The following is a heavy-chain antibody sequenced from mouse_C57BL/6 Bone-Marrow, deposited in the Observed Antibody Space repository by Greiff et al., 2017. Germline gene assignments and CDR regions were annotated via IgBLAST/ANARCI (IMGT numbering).Heavy chain of an antibody. CDR3: ARHEDRRNYSNYQAGFAY. CDR1: GYTFTEYT. J-gene: IGHJ3*01. Sequence: QVQLQQSGAGLVKPGASVKLSCKASGYTFTEYTIHWVKQRSGQGLEWIGWFYPGSGSIKYNEKFKDKATLTADKSSSTVYMELSRLTSEDSAVYFGARHEDRRNYSNYQAGFAYWGQGNLVTVSA. V-gene: IGHV1-62-2*01. D-gene: IGHD2-5*01. CDR2: FYPGSGSI.